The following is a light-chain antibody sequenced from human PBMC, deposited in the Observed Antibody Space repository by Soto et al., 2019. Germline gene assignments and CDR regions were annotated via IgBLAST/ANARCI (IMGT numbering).Light chain of an antibody. CDR2: GAS. J-gene: IGKJ1*01. CDR1: QSVSSN. Sequence: EIVITQSPATLSVAPLEIASLSCRVSQSVSSNLAWYQQKPGQAPRLLIYGASTRATGIPARFSGSGSGTEFTLTISSLQSEDFAVYYCQQYNNWPPWTFGQGTKVDIK. V-gene: IGKV3-15*01. CDR3: QQYNNWPPWT.